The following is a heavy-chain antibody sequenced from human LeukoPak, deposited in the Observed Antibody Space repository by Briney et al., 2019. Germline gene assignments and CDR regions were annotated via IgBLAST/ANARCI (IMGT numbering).Heavy chain of an antibody. V-gene: IGHV1-69*01. Sequence: SVKVSCKASGGTFSSYAISWVRQAPGQGLEWMGGIIPIFGTANYAQKFQGRVTITADESTSTAYMELSSLRSEDMAVYYCAREGTIFGVVKSFDYWGQGTLVTVSS. CDR2: IIPIFGTA. CDR3: AREGTIFGVVKSFDY. CDR1: GGTFSSYA. D-gene: IGHD3-3*01. J-gene: IGHJ4*02.